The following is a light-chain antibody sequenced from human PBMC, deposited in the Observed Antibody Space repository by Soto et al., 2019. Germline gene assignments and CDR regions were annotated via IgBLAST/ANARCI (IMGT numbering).Light chain of an antibody. Sequence: EILLTQSPAPLSLSPGERATPSRQALQSVSRSLAWHQQKPGQAPRLLIYGASSRATGIPDRFSGSGSGTDFTLTISRLEPEDFAVYYCQQYGSSPRWFTFGPGTKVDIK. CDR3: QQYGSSPRWFT. J-gene: IGKJ3*01. V-gene: IGKV3-20*01. CDR2: GAS. CDR1: QSVSRS.